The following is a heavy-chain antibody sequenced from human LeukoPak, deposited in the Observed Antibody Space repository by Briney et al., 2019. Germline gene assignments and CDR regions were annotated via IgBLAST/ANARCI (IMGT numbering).Heavy chain of an antibody. CDR2: IYHSGST. J-gene: IGHJ5*02. CDR3: ARDGGGYCSGGSCYAPTNNWFDP. CDR1: GGSISSSTYF. D-gene: IGHD2-15*01. Sequence: SETLSLTCTVSGGSISSSTYFWGWIRRPPGKGLEWIGSIYHSGSTYYNPSLKSRVTISVDTSKNQFSLKLSSVTAADTAVYYCARDGGGYCSGGSCYAPTNNWFDPWGQGTLVTVSS. V-gene: IGHV4-39*07.